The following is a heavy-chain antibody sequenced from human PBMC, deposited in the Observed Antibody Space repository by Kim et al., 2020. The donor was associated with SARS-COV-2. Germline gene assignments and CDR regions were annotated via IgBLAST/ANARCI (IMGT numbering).Heavy chain of an antibody. CDR2: LYYTGST. J-gene: IGHJ4*02. CDR3: ARLDSGSLRD. Sequence: SETLSRTCNVSGVSITTYYWTWIRQPPGKGLEWIGYLYYTGSTNYNTSLRSRVTISLDTPKNQVSLRLRSVTAADTAVYYCARLDSGSLRDWGQGTLVTVSA. D-gene: IGHD3-10*01. V-gene: IGHV4-59*01. CDR1: GVSITTYY.